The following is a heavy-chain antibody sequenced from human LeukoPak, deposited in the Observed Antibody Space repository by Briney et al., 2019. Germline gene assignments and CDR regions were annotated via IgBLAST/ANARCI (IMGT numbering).Heavy chain of an antibody. CDR2: IIPIFGTA. J-gene: IGHJ4*02. CDR1: GGTFSSYA. D-gene: IGHD2-21*01. Sequence: GASVKVSCKASGGTFSSYAISWVRQAPGQGLEWMGGIIPIFGTANYAQKFQGRATITTDESTSTAYMELSSLRSEDTAVYYCAIVVVVSRAFDYWGQGTLVTVSS. CDR3: AIVVVVSRAFDY. V-gene: IGHV1-69*05.